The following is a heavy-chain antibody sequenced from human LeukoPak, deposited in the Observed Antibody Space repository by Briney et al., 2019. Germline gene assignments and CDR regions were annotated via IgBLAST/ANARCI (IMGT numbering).Heavy chain of an antibody. Sequence: GGSLRLSCAASGVTFDDYAMNWVRQAPGKGPEGVSLINWDGGSNFYADSVKGRFTISRDNSKNSLYLQMNTLKAEDTALYYCAKDIDVWGSYRYHTGIDYWGQGTLVTVSS. CDR1: GVTFDDYA. D-gene: IGHD3-16*02. J-gene: IGHJ4*02. CDR2: INWDGGSN. V-gene: IGHV3-43D*03. CDR3: AKDIDVWGSYRYHTGIDY.